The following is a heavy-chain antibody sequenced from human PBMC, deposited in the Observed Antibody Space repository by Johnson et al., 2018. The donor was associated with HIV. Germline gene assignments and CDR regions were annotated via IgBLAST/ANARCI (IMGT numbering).Heavy chain of an antibody. V-gene: IGHV3-11*04. CDR1: GFTVSSNY. Sequence: QVQLVESGGDLVQPGGSLRLSCAASGFTVSSNYMSWIRQAPGKGLEWLSYISNSGRTIYSADAVQGRFTISRDNAKNSLYVQMNSLRVEDTAVYYCAKVGRMTTVVTPGDAFDIWCQGTKVTVSS. D-gene: IGHD4-23*01. CDR2: ISNSGRTI. J-gene: IGHJ3*02. CDR3: AKVGRMTTVVTPGDAFDI.